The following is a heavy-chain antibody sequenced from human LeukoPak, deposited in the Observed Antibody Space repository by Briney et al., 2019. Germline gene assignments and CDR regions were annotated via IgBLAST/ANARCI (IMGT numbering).Heavy chain of an antibody. Sequence: GGSLRLSCAASGFTFSSYAMHWVRQAPGKGLEWVAVISYDGSNKYYADSVKGRFTISRDNSKNTLYLQMNSLRAEDTAVYYCARGSSPIAVAGTTRYNWFDPWDQGTLVTVSS. CDR2: ISYDGSNK. J-gene: IGHJ5*02. CDR3: ARGSSPIAVAGTTRYNWFDP. V-gene: IGHV3-30-3*01. CDR1: GFTFSSYA. D-gene: IGHD6-19*01.